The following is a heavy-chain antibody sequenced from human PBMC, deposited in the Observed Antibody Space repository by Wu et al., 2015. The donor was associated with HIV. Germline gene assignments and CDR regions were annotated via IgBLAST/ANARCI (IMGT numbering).Heavy chain of an antibody. Sequence: QVQLVQSGAEVKKPGASVKVSCKASGYTFTSYDINWVRQATGQGLEWMGWMNPNSGNTGYAQKFQGRVTMTRNTSISTAYMELSSLRSEDTAVYYCARGGDTMVRGAKPTNWFDPWGQGTLVTVSS. CDR3: ARGGDTMVRGAKPTNWFDP. J-gene: IGHJ5*02. D-gene: IGHD3-10*01. CDR1: GYTFTSYD. V-gene: IGHV1-8*01. CDR2: MNPNSGNT.